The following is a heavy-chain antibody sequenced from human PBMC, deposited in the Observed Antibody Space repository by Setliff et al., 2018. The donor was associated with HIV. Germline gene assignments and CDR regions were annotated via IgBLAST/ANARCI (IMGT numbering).Heavy chain of an antibody. J-gene: IGHJ4*02. CDR3: ARVIGWNDAGDY. V-gene: IGHV4-34*01. CDR2: INHSGST. CDR1: GGSFSGYY. Sequence: PSETLSLTCAVYGGSFSGYYWSWIRQPPGKGLEWIGEINHSGSTNYNPSLKSRVTISVDTSKNQFSLKLSFVTAADTAVYYCARVIGWNDAGDYWGRGTLVTVSS. D-gene: IGHD1-1*01.